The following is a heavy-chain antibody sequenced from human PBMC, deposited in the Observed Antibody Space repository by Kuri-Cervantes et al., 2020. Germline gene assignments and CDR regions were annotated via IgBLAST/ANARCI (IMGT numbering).Heavy chain of an antibody. D-gene: IGHD6-13*01. CDR2: IWYDGSNK. J-gene: IGHJ4*02. Sequence: GESLKISCAASGFTFSSYGMHWVRQAPGKGLEWVAVIWYDGSNKYYADSVKGRFTISRDNSKNTLYLQMNSLRAEDTAVYYCAKDQYSSSWYPDYWGQGTLVTVSS. CDR3: AKDQYSSSWYPDY. CDR1: GFTFSSYG. V-gene: IGHV3-30*02.